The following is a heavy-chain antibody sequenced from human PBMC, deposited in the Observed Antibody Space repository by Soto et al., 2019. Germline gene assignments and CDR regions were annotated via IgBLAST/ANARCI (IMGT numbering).Heavy chain of an antibody. CDR3: ARDGGFGELKY. D-gene: IGHD3-10*01. V-gene: IGHV1-69*18. CDR2: IIPVFGKT. Sequence: QVQLVQSGAELKKPGSSVKVSCKASGDTFSGYPINWVRQDAGEGLEWMGRIIPVFGKTHDAQRFEGRVTFTADESTNTAYMELRGLLSEDTAVYYCARDGGFGELKYWGPGTLVTVSS. J-gene: IGHJ4*02. CDR1: GDTFSGYP.